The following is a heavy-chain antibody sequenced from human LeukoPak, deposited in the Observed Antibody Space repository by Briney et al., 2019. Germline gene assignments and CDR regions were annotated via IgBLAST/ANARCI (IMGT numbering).Heavy chain of an antibody. CDR3: ARESGAFSPFGF. CDR1: GGSILTTNW. V-gene: IGHV4-4*02. Sequence: TSETLSRTCSVSGGSILTTNWWSWVRQPPGKGLEWIGEVHLSGTSNYNPSLKSRVSMSIDKSKNQLSLKLTSVTAADTAMYYCARESGAFSPFGFWGQGTLVTVSS. D-gene: IGHD1-26*01. J-gene: IGHJ4*02. CDR2: VHLSGTS.